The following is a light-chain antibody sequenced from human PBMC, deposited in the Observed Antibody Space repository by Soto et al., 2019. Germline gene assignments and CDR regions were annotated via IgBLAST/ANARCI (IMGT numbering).Light chain of an antibody. CDR3: SSYTSSGGV. J-gene: IGLJ1*01. CDR1: SSDVGGYNY. Sequence: QSALTQPASVSGSPGQSITISCTGTSSDVGGYNYVSWYQQHPGKAPKLMIYEVSNRPSGVSNRFSGSKSGNTAPLTISGLQAEDEADYYCSSYTSSGGVFGTGTKLTVL. V-gene: IGLV2-14*01. CDR2: EVS.